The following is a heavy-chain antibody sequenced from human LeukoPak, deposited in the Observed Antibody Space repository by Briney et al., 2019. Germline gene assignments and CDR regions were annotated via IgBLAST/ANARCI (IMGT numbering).Heavy chain of an antibody. Sequence: GESLKISCKGSGXSFTSYWSGWVRQMPGKGLEWMGIIYPGDSDTRYSPSFQGQVTISADKSINTAYLQWSSLKASDTAMYYCARQQWRSSGWDYFDYWGQGTLVTVSS. CDR1: GXSFTSYW. J-gene: IGHJ4*02. CDR3: ARQQWRSSGWDYFDY. D-gene: IGHD6-19*01. CDR2: IYPGDSDT. V-gene: IGHV5-51*01.